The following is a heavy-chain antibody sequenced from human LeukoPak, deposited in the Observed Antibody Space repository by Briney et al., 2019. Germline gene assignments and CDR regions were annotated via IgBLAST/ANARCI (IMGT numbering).Heavy chain of an antibody. J-gene: IGHJ4*02. CDR1: GYTFTSYY. Sequence: GASVKVSCKASGYTFTSYYMHWVRQAPGQGREWMGLINPSGGSTSYAQTFHGRVTMTRHTSTSTVYMELSSLRSEDTAVYYCARIAAAGPIFDYWGQGTLVTVSS. CDR3: ARIAAAGPIFDY. D-gene: IGHD6-13*01. V-gene: IGHV1-46*01. CDR2: INPSGGST.